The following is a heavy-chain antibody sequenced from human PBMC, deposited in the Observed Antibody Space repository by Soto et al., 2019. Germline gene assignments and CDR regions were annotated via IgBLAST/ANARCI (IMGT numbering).Heavy chain of an antibody. J-gene: IGHJ3*01. CDR2: IKEDGSKS. Sequence: GGSLRLSCAASGFTFRTYWMSWVRQAPGTGLEWLGNIKEDGSKSYYVDSVKGRFTIARDNAKNSLYLQMNSLRAEDTAVYYCARDRPGYGAYDLCGQGTTVTVSS. CDR3: ARDRPGYGAYDL. V-gene: IGHV3-7*05. CDR1: GFTFRTYW. D-gene: IGHD4-17*01.